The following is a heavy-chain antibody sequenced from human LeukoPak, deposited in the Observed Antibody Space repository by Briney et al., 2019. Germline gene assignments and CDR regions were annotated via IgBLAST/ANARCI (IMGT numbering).Heavy chain of an antibody. V-gene: IGHV3-23*01. D-gene: IGHD6-13*01. J-gene: IGHJ4*02. CDR1: GFTFSSYA. CDR2: ISGSGGST. CDR3: AKGGAEAGTLYLEY. Sequence: GGSLRLSCAASGFTFSSYAMSWVRQAPGKGLEWVSAISGSGGSTYYADSVKGRFTISRDNSKNTLYLQMNSLRAEDTAVYYCAKGGAEAGTLYLEYWGQGTLVTVSS.